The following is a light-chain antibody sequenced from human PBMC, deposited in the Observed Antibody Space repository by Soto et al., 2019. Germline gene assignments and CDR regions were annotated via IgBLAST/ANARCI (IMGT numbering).Light chain of an antibody. CDR3: QQSYSMPYI. J-gene: IGKJ2*01. CDR1: QWIINY. V-gene: IGKV1-39*01. Sequence: DIQMTQSPSSLSASIGDRVTITCRASQWIINYLNWFQHKPGEAPKLLIYAASSLQSGVPSRFSGSGSGTDFTLTISSLQPEDFATYYCQQSYSMPYIFGQGTKLEI. CDR2: AAS.